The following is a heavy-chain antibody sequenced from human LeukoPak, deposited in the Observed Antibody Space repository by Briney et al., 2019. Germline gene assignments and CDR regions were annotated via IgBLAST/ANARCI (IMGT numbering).Heavy chain of an antibody. Sequence: GRSLRLSCAASGFTFDDYAMHWVRQAPGKGLEGVSGISWNSGSIGYADSVKGRFTISRDNAKNSLYLQMNSLRAEDMALYYCAKDTVAARPGGAFDIWGQGTMVTVSS. CDR2: ISWNSGSI. CDR3: AKDTVAARPGGAFDI. V-gene: IGHV3-9*03. J-gene: IGHJ3*02. D-gene: IGHD6-6*01. CDR1: GFTFDDYA.